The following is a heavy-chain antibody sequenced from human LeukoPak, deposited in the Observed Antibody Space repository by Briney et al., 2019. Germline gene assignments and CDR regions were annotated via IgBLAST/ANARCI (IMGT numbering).Heavy chain of an antibody. CDR3: ARARPSMWIDY. CDR2: ISYDGSDK. J-gene: IGHJ4*02. D-gene: IGHD5-12*01. CDR1: GFTFSSYA. V-gene: IGHV3-30*04. Sequence: GGSLRLSCAASGFTFSSYAMYWVRQAPGKGLEWVAVISYDGSDKFYADSVKGRFTISSDSSKNTLYLQMNSLSPEDTAVYYCARARPSMWIDYWGQGTLVTVSS.